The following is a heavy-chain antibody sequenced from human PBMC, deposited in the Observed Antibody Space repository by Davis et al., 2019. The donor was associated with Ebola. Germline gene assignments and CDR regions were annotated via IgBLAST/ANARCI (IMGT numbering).Heavy chain of an antibody. Sequence: MPSETLSLTYTVSGGSISSSSYYWDWIRQPPGKGLEWIGSIYYSGSTYYNPSFKSRVTISVDTSKNQFSLKLSSVTAADTAVYYCARGHYGDSFDYWGQGTLVTVSS. J-gene: IGHJ4*02. D-gene: IGHD4-17*01. CDR2: IYYSGST. V-gene: IGHV4-39*01. CDR1: GGSISSSSYY. CDR3: ARGHYGDSFDY.